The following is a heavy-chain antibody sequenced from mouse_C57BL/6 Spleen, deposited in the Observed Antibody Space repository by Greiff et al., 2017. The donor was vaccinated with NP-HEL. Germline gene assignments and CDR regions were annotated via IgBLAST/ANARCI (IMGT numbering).Heavy chain of an antibody. CDR2: ISYDGSN. D-gene: IGHD2-5*01. Sequence: EVQRVESGPGLVKPSQSLSLTCSVTGYSITSGYYWNWIRQFPGNKLEWMGYISYDGSNNYNPSLKNRISITRDTSKNQFFLKLNSVTTEDTATYYCARGGYSNYVAYWGQGTLVTVSA. CDR3: ARGGYSNYVAY. V-gene: IGHV3-6*01. J-gene: IGHJ3*01. CDR1: GYSITSGYY.